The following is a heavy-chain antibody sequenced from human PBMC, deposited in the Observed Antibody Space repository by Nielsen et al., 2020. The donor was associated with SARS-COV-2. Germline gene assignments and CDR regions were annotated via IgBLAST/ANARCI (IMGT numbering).Heavy chain of an antibody. D-gene: IGHD6-19*01. CDR3: ARGTAVAGTVY. Sequence: SETLSLTCTVSGGSISSYYWSWIRQPPGKGLEWIGYIYYSGSTNYNPSLKSRVTISVDTSKNQFSLKLSSVTAADTAVYYCARGTAVAGTVYWGQGTLVTVSS. V-gene: IGHV4-59*01. J-gene: IGHJ4*02. CDR1: GGSISSYY. CDR2: IYYSGST.